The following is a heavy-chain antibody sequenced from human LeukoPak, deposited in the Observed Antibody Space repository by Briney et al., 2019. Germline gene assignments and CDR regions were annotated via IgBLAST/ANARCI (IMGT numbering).Heavy chain of an antibody. Sequence: ASVKVSCKASGYTFTSYYTHWVRQAPRQGLEWMGIINPSGGSTSYAQKFQGRVTMTRDTSTSTVYMELSSLRSEDTAVYYCARSQEELCFDYWGQGTLVTVSS. CDR2: INPSGGST. CDR3: ARSQEELCFDY. CDR1: GYTFTSYY. D-gene: IGHD3-16*01. V-gene: IGHV1-46*03. J-gene: IGHJ4*02.